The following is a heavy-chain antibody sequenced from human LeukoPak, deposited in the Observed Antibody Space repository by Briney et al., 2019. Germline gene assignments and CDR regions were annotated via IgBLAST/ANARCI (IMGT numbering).Heavy chain of an antibody. D-gene: IGHD3-22*01. CDR3: ARVTGHYYDSPYDY. CDR2: IYYSGST. CDR1: GGSISSGGYY. V-gene: IGHV4-31*03. Sequence: SPSETLSLTCTVSGGSISSGGYYWSWIRQHPGKGLEWIGYIYYSGSTYYNPSLKSRVTISVDTSKNQFSLKLSSVTAADTAVYYCARVTGHYYDSPYDYWGQGTLVTVSS. J-gene: IGHJ4*02.